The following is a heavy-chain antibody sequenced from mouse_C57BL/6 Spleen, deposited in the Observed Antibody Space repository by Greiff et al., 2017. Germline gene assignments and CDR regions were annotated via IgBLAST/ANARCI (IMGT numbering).Heavy chain of an antibody. CDR1: GFTFSSYT. J-gene: IGHJ4*01. Sequence: DVKLVESGGGLVKPGGSLKLSCAASGFTFSSYTMSWVRQTPEKRLEWVATISGGGGNTYYPDSVKGRFTISRDNAKNTLYLQMSSLRSEDTALYYCARHRGQPYYYAMDYWGQGTSVTVSS. CDR2: ISGGGGNT. D-gene: IGHD3-3*01. CDR3: ARHRGQPYYYAMDY. V-gene: IGHV5-9*01.